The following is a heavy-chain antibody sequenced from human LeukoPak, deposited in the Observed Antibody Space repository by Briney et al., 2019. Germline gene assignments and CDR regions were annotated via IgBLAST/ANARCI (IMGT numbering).Heavy chain of an antibody. D-gene: IGHD2-2*01. V-gene: IGHV1-46*01. Sequence: ASVKVSCKASGYRFISYDMHWVRQAPGQGLEWMGIINPSGGSTSYARRFQGRVAMTRDTSTTTVYMEVNSLTSEDTAVYFCARDGPTAAPFDYWGQGTLVTVSS. CDR2: INPSGGST. CDR1: GYRFISYD. CDR3: ARDGPTAAPFDY. J-gene: IGHJ4*02.